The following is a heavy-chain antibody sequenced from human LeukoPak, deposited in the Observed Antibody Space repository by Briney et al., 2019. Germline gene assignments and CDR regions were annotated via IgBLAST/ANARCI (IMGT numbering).Heavy chain of an antibody. V-gene: IGHV4-39*01. CDR1: GGSISSSSYY. Sequence: SETLSLTCTVSGGSISSSSYYWGWIRQPPGKGLEWIGSIYYSGSTYYNPSLKSRVTISVDTSKNQFSLKLSSVTAADTAVYYCARVPYDYVWGSYRYFDYWGQGTLVTVSS. CDR2: IYYSGST. CDR3: ARVPYDYVWGSYRYFDY. J-gene: IGHJ4*02. D-gene: IGHD3-16*02.